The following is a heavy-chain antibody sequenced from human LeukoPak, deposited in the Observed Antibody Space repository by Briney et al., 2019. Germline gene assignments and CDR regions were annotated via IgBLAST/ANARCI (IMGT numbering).Heavy chain of an antibody. CDR3: ARDAIVRNDFWSGYYLDRGKPGGLNWFDP. Sequence: ASVKVSCKASGYTFTSYGIIWVRQAPGQGLEWMGWISAYNGNTNYAKKLQGRVTMTTDTSTSTAYMELRSLRSDDTAVYYCARDAIVRNDFWSGYYLDRGKPGGLNWFDPWGQGNLVTVSS. J-gene: IGHJ5*02. CDR1: GYTFTSYG. CDR2: ISAYNGNT. V-gene: IGHV1-18*01. D-gene: IGHD3-3*01.